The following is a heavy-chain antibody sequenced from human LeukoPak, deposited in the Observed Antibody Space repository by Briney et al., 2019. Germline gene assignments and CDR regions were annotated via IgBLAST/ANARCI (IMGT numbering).Heavy chain of an antibody. CDR3: ARDPRGSEYSHFDS. J-gene: IGHJ4*02. V-gene: IGHV3-7*01. CDR1: GFSIGTYY. CDR2: IKQDGREK. Sequence: PGGSLRLSCAASGFSIGTYYMSCVRQAPGKGLEWVANIKQDGREKHYVDSVKGRFTISRDNSKNSLYLQMSSLRAEDTAVYYCARDPRGSEYSHFDSWGQGTLVTVSS. D-gene: IGHD3-10*01.